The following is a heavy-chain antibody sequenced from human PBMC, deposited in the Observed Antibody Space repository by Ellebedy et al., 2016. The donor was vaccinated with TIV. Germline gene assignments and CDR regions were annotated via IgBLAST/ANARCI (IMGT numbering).Heavy chain of an antibody. Sequence: GESLKISCAASGFTFNNYAMNWVRQAPGKRLEWVSGVSGSGSRTFYADSVKGRFTVSRDNSKNTLYLQMNSLRADDTAVYYCARGGGEASGSQGYWGQGTLVTVSS. V-gene: IGHV3-23*01. D-gene: IGHD3-10*01. CDR1: GFTFNNYA. CDR2: VSGSGSRT. CDR3: ARGGGEASGSQGY. J-gene: IGHJ4*02.